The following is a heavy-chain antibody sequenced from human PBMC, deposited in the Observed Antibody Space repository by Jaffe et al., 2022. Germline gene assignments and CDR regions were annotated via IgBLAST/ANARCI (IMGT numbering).Heavy chain of an antibody. J-gene: IGHJ4*02. CDR1: GFTFSSYA. Sequence: EVQLVESGGGLVQPGGSLRLSCAASGFTFSSYAMHWVRQAPGKGLEYVSAISSNGGSTYYANSVKGRFTISRDNSKNTLYLQMGSLRAEDMAVYYCARDPRFAEGTGPFDYWGQGTLVTVSS. D-gene: IGHD3-16*01. CDR2: ISSNGGST. V-gene: IGHV3-64*01. CDR3: ARDPRFAEGTGPFDY.